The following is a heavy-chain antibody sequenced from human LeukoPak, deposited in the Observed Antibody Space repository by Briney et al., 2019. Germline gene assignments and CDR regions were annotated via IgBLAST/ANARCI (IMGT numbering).Heavy chain of an antibody. D-gene: IGHD3-22*01. CDR2: ISGSGGST. CDR1: GFTVSSNY. V-gene: IGHV3-23*01. Sequence: GGSLRLSCAASGFTVSSNYMSWVRQAPGKGLEWVSAISGSGGSTYYADSVKGRFTISRDNSKNTLYLQMNSLRAEDTAVYYCARSPSSGFVVYYYGMDVWGQGTTVTVSS. J-gene: IGHJ6*02. CDR3: ARSPSSGFVVYYYGMDV.